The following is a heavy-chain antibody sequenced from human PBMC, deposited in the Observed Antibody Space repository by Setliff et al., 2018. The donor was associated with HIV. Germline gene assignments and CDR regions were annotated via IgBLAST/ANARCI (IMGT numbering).Heavy chain of an antibody. D-gene: IGHD3-16*01. CDR3: AHNRDHTGPYYYDY. Sequence: ASGPTLVNPTQTLTLTCTFSGFSFMSGVGVGWIRQPPGEALEWLALIYWNDDKRYSPSLKSRLTITKDTSKNQVVLQMTNMDPVDTATYYCAHNRDHTGPYYYDYWGQGALVTVSS. V-gene: IGHV2-5*01. CDR1: GFSFMSGVG. CDR2: IYWNDDK. J-gene: IGHJ4*02.